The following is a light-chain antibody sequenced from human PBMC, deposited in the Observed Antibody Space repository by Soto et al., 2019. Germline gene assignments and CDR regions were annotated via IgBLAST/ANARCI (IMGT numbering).Light chain of an antibody. CDR2: EVT. Sequence: QSALSQPASVSGSPVQTITISCTGTSTDVGGYNAVSWYQHHPGKAPKLIIYEVTHRPSGVSDRFSASKSGNTASLTISGLQAEDEADYYCNSFRVSHLYVFGTGTKVTVL. CDR3: NSFRVSHLYV. CDR1: STDVGGYNA. J-gene: IGLJ1*01. V-gene: IGLV2-14*01.